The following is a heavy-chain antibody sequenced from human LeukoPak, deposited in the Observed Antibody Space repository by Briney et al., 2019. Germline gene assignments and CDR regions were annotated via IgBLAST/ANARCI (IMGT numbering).Heavy chain of an antibody. D-gene: IGHD6-19*01. J-gene: IGHJ4*02. CDR2: ISTSGRAI. V-gene: IGHV3-48*01. CDR3: AKDARRTSGWYFFDY. Sequence: GGSLRLSCAASGFTFSNYNMNWVRQAPGKGLEWVSYISTSGRAIFYADSVKGRFTISRDNSKNTLFLQMNSLRAEDTAVYYCAKDARRTSGWYFFDYWGQGTLVTVSS. CDR1: GFTFSNYN.